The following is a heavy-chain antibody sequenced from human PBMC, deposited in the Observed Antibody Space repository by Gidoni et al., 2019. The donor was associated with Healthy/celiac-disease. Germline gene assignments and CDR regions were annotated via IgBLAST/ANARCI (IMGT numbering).Heavy chain of an antibody. CDR3: ARGWGTFLEWLLYYY. V-gene: IGHV4-34*01. CDR2: INHSGRT. CDR1: GGSFSGYY. J-gene: IGHJ4*02. D-gene: IGHD3-3*02. Sequence: QVQLQQWGAELLKPSETLSLTCAVYGGSFSGYYWSWIRQPPGKGLEWIGEINHSGRTHYNPSLKSRVTISVDTSKNQFSLKLSSVTAADTAVYYCARGWGTFLEWLLYYYWGQGTLVTVSS.